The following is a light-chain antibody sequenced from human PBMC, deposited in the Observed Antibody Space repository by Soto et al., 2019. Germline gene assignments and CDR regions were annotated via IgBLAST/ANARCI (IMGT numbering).Light chain of an antibody. V-gene: IGLV1-51*01. CDR1: SSNIGSNY. J-gene: IGLJ2*01. Sequence: QSVLTQPPSVSAAPGQKVTISCSGSSSNIGSNYVSWYQQLPGTAPKLLIYDNNKRPSGIPDRFSGSKSGTSATLGITGLQTGDEPDYYCETWDNSLSAVVFGGGTKLTVL. CDR3: ETWDNSLSAVV. CDR2: DNN.